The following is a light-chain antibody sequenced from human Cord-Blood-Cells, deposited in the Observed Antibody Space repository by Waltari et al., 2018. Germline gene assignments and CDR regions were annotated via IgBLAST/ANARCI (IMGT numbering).Light chain of an antibody. J-gene: IGLJ3*02. CDR2: GNS. V-gene: IGLV1-40*01. Sequence: QSVLTQPPSVSGAPGQRVTISCTGSSSNIGAGYDVHWYQQLPGTAPKLLIYGNSSRPSRVPDRVSGSKSGTSASLAITGLQAEDEADYYCQSYDSSLSGWVFGGGTKLTVL. CDR3: QSYDSSLSGWV. CDR1: SSNIGAGYD.